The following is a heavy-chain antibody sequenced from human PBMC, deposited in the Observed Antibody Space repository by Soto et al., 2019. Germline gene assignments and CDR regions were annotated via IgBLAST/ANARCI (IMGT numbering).Heavy chain of an antibody. V-gene: IGHV4-59*11. CDR3: TRANWYSEY. D-gene: IGHD7-27*01. CDR1: AGYISNHY. Sequence: QVQLQESGPGLVKPSETLSLTCSVSAGYISNHYCSWIRQPPGQGLEWIGYIYYNGNTNYNPSLKRRVTVSVDTSRNQISLKLTTVTAADTAVYYCTRANWYSEYWGPGTLVTVSS. CDR2: IYYNGNT. J-gene: IGHJ4*02.